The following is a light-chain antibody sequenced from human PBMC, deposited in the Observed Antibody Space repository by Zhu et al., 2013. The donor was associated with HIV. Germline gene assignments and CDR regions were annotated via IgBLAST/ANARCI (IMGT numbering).Light chain of an antibody. CDR1: SSDIGSYDL. CDR3: SSYAGNNNYV. J-gene: IGLJ1*01. Sequence: QSALTQAASMSGSPGQSITISCTGTSSDIGSYDLVSWYQQHPGKAPKLIIYEVKKQPSGVSDRFSGSKSGNVASLTVSGLQAEDEADYYCSSYAGNNNYVFGSGTKVTVL. V-gene: IGLV2-14*02. CDR2: EVK.